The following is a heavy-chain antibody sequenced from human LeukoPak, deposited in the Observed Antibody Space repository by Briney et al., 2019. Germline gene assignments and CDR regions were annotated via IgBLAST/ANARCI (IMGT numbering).Heavy chain of an antibody. J-gene: IGHJ4*02. CDR3: ARRRDFIDY. CDR1: GFTLSDYY. Sequence: RGSLRLSCAASGFTLSDYYMSWIRQAPGKGLEWVSYSSSSGSTIYYADFVKGRFAISRDNAKNSLYLQMNSLRAEDTAVYYCARRRDFIDYWGQGTLVTVSS. D-gene: IGHD3/OR15-3a*01. CDR2: SSSSGSTI. V-gene: IGHV3-11*01.